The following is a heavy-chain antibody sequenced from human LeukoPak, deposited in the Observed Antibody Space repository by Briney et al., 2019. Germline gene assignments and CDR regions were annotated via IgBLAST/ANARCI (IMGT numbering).Heavy chain of an antibody. Sequence: PGGSLRLSCAASEFTFSTYSMSWVRQAPGKGLEWVGRIKSKTDGGTTDYAAPVKGRFTISRDDSKNTLYLQMNSLKTEDTAVYYCTTAITYYYDSSGYYSPIFFDYWGQGTLVTVSS. CDR3: TTAITYYYDSSGYYSPIFFDY. CDR2: IKSKTDGGTT. V-gene: IGHV3-15*01. CDR1: EFTFSTYS. D-gene: IGHD3-22*01. J-gene: IGHJ4*02.